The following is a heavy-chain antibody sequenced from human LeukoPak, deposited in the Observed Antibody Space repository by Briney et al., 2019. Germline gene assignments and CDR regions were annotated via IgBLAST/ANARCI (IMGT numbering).Heavy chain of an antibody. CDR1: GFIFNTYA. D-gene: IGHD3-10*01. CDR2: IRGSGEST. Sequence: GGSLRLSCAASGFIFNTYAMSWVRQAPGKGLEWVSTIRGSGESTHYADSVQGRFTISRDNSLYTVYLQMDSLRGDDTAVYYCAKDRISYTTSPGELSHWGQGTLVIVSS. CDR3: AKDRISYTTSPGELSH. V-gene: IGHV3-23*01. J-gene: IGHJ4*02.